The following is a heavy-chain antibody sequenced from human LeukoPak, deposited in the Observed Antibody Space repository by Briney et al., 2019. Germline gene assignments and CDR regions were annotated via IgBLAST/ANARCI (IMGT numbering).Heavy chain of an antibody. J-gene: IGHJ6*02. Sequence: GSLRLSCAASGFTFSDYYMSWVRQPPGKGLEWIGYIYYSGSTKYDPSLKSRVTISVDTSNNHFSLMLSSVSAADSAVYYCARSPYYYYGMDVWGQGTTVTVSS. CDR1: GFTFSDYY. CDR2: IYYSGST. V-gene: IGHV4-59*01. CDR3: ARSPYYYYGMDV.